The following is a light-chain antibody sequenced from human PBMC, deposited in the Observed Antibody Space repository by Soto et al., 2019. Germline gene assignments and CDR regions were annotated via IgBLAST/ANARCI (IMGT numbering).Light chain of an antibody. CDR1: SSDVGGSKY. Sequence: QSALTQPASVSGSPGQSITISCTGTSSDVGGSKYVSWYQQHPGKAPKLMIYEVNNRPSGVSDRFSGSKSGNTASLTISGLLAEDEDDYYCSSYISGSTPYVFGSGTKLTVL. V-gene: IGLV2-14*01. J-gene: IGLJ1*01. CDR3: SSYISGSTPYV. CDR2: EVN.